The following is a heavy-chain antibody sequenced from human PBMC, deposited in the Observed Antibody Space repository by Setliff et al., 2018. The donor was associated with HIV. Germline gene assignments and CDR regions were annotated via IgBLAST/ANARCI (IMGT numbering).Heavy chain of an antibody. J-gene: IGHJ5*02. CDR2: MHTSGNT. D-gene: IGHD2-15*01. CDR1: GDSISGYY. CDR3: ARFTVVVFGAGEPSWFDP. V-gene: IGHV4-4*07. Sequence: SETLSLTCTSSGDSISGYYWSWIRQPAGKGLEWIGRMHTSGNTNYNPSLKSRLAISSDTSKNQFSLNLSSVIAADTAIYFCARFTVVVFGAGEPSWFDPWGQGILVTVPQ.